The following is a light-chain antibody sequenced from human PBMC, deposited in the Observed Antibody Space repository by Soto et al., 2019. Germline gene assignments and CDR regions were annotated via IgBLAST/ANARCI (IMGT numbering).Light chain of an antibody. Sequence: QSALTQPPSASGTPGQRVTISCSGSSSNIGSNYVYWYQQLPGTAPKLLIYRNNQRPSGVPDRLSGSKSGTSASLAISGLRSEEEADYYCAAWDDSLSGLHVFGTGTKVTVL. CDR1: SSNIGSNY. V-gene: IGLV1-47*01. CDR2: RNN. CDR3: AAWDDSLSGLHV. J-gene: IGLJ1*01.